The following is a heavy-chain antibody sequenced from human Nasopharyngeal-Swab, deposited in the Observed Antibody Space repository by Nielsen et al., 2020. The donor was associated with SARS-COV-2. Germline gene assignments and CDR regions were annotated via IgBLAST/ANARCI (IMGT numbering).Heavy chain of an antibody. CDR3: ARESSAADY. CDR2: INHDGSQK. J-gene: IGHJ1*01. V-gene: IGHV3-7*01. D-gene: IGHD6-13*01. CDR1: GFIFDNYV. Sequence: GESLKISCAASGFIFDNYVMHWVRQAPGKGLEWVANINHDGSQKYYVDSVKGRFTISRDNSKNSIYLQMDGLRVEDTAVYYCARESSAADYWGQGTLVTVSS.